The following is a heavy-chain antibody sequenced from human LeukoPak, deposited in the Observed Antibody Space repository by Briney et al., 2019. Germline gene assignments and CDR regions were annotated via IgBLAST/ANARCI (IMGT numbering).Heavy chain of an antibody. CDR2: ISYDGSNK. V-gene: IGHV3-30-3*01. CDR3: ARDAYSSGWDYFDS. CDR1: GFTFSSYA. J-gene: IGHJ4*02. D-gene: IGHD6-19*01. Sequence: GGSLRLSCAASGFTFSSYAMHWVRQAPGKGQEWVAVISYDGSNKYYADSVKGRFTISRDNSKKTLYLQMNSLRAEDTAVYYCARDAYSSGWDYFDSWGQGTLVTVSS.